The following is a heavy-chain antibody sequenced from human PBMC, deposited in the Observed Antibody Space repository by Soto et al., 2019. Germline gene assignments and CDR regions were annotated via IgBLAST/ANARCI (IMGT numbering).Heavy chain of an antibody. J-gene: IGHJ5*02. D-gene: IGHD4-17*01. Sequence: QVQLQESGPGLVKPSQTLSLTCTVSGGSISSGGYYWSWIRQHPGKGLEWIGYIYYSGITYYNPSLKSRVTISVDTSKNQFSLKLSSVTAADTAVYYCARETTVSKRGVETWFDPWGQGTLVTVSS. CDR1: GGSISSGGYY. CDR2: IYYSGIT. CDR3: ARETTVSKRGVETWFDP. V-gene: IGHV4-31*03.